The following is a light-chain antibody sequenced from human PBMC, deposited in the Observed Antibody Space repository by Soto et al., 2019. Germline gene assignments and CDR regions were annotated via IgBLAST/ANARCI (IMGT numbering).Light chain of an antibody. CDR3: QQYDSYSLT. CDR2: KAS. CDR1: QSISSW. J-gene: IGKJ4*01. V-gene: IGKV1-5*03. Sequence: DIQMTQSPSTLSASVGDRVTIACRASQSISSWLAWYQQKPGKAPKLLIYKASSLESGVPSRFSGSGSGTEFTLTISSLQPDDFATYYCQQYDSYSLTFGGGTKVEIK.